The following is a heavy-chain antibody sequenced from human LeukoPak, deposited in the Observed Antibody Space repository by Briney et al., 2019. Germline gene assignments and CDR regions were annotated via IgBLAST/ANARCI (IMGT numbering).Heavy chain of an antibody. Sequence: PSETLSLTCTVSGYSIGNGYYWGWIRQPPGKGLEWIGSIYHSGNTFYNPSLKSRVTISVDTSKNQFSLNLASVSAADTAVYYCAIKTRANRPLGSWFDPWGQGTLVTVSS. CDR3: AIKTRANRPLGSWFDP. D-gene: IGHD3-16*01. V-gene: IGHV4-38-2*02. CDR1: GYSIGNGYY. J-gene: IGHJ5*02. CDR2: IYHSGNT.